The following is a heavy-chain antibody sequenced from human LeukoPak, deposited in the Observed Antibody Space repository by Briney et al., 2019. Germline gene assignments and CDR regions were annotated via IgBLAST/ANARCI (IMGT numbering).Heavy chain of an antibody. J-gene: IGHJ3*02. CDR3: ARQYYYGSGSYHGDDAFDI. D-gene: IGHD3-10*01. Sequence: ASVTVSCTASGYTFSIYGISWARQAPGQGLEYMGWISAYNGNTNYAQKLQGRVTMTTHTSTSTAYMELRSLRSDDTAVYYCARQYYYGSGSYHGDDAFDIWGQGTMVIVSS. CDR1: GYTFSIYG. CDR2: ISAYNGNT. V-gene: IGHV1-18*01.